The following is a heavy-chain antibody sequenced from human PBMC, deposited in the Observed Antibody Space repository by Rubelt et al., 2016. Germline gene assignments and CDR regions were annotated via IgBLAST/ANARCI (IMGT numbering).Heavy chain of an antibody. CDR2: IYYSGST. V-gene: IGHV4-39*01. CDR3: ARHRYSSSWYGEYNWFDP. D-gene: IGHD6-13*01. J-gene: IGHJ5*02. Sequence: QLQLQESGPGLVKPSETLSLTCTVSGGSISSSSYYWGWIRQPPGKGLEWIGSIYYSGSTYYNPSLKSRVTISVDTSKNQFSRKRGHVTAADTAVYYCARHRYSSSWYGEYNWFDPWGQGTLVTVSS. CDR1: GGSISSSSYY.